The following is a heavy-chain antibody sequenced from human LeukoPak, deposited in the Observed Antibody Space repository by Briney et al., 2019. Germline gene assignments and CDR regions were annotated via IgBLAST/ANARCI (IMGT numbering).Heavy chain of an antibody. CDR2: ISSSSSYI. J-gene: IGHJ5*02. Sequence: GGSLRLSCAASGFTFSSYSMNWVRQAPGKGLEWVSSISSSSSYIYYADSVKGRFTISRDNAKNSLYLQMNSLRAEDTAVYYCARSKSDSLRFLEESLCWFDPWGQETLVTVSS. CDR3: ARSKSDSLRFLEESLCWFDP. CDR1: GFTFSSYS. V-gene: IGHV3-21*01. D-gene: IGHD3-3*01.